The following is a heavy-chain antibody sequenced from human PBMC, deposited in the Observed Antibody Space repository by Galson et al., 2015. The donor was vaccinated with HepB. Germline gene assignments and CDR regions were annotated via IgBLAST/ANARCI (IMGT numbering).Heavy chain of an antibody. CDR1: GGSFSGYF. J-gene: IGHJ4*02. Sequence: ETLSLTCAVYGGSFSGYFWTWIRQPPGEGLEWIGEINHSGSIKYNPSLESRLTISIDTSKNQFSLKLSSVTAADTAVYFCARGSDSGSYEGRSLGHWGQGNLVTVSS. CDR2: INHSGSI. CDR3: ARGSDSGSYEGRSLGH. V-gene: IGHV4-34*01. D-gene: IGHD1-26*01.